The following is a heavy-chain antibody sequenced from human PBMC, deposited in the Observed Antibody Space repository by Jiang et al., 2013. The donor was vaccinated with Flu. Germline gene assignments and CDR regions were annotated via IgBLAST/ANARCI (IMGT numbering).Heavy chain of an antibody. CDR2: IYYSGST. CDR3: FQVGGATTTIDY. V-gene: IGHV4-39*01. J-gene: IGHJ4*02. Sequence: GSGLVKPSETLSLTCTVSGGSISSSSYYWGWIRQPPGKGLEWIGSIYYSGSTYYNPSLKSRVTISVDTSKNQFSLKLSSVTAADTAVYYCFQVGGATTTIDYWGQGTLVTVSS. CDR1: GGSISSSSYY. D-gene: IGHD1-26*01.